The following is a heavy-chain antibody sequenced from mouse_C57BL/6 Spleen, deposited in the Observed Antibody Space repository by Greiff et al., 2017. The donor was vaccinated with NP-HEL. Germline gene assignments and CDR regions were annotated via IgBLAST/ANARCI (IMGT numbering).Heavy chain of an antibody. CDR2: INPGSGGT. J-gene: IGHJ1*03. CDR3: ARCTTVVATRYFDV. D-gene: IGHD1-1*01. V-gene: IGHV1-54*01. Sequence: QVQLKQSGAELVRPGTSVKVSCKASGYAFTNYLIEWVKQRPGQGLEWIGVINPGSGGTNYNEKFKGKATLTADKSSSTAYMQLSSLTSEDSAVYFCARCTTVVATRYFDVWGTGTTVTVSS. CDR1: GYAFTNYL.